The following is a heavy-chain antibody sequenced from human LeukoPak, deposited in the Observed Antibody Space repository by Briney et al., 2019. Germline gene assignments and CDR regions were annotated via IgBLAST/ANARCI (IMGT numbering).Heavy chain of an antibody. CDR1: GFTFSSYG. Sequence: GGSLRLSCAASGFTFSSYGMHWVRQAPGKGLEWVAVVWYDGSNKYYADSVKGRFTISRDNSKNTLYLQMNSLRAEDTAVYYCARDLLGYCSGGSCYLRNYYYYYGMAVWGQGTTVTVSS. J-gene: IGHJ6*02. CDR3: ARDLLGYCSGGSCYLRNYYYYYGMAV. V-gene: IGHV3-33*01. CDR2: VWYDGSNK. D-gene: IGHD2-15*01.